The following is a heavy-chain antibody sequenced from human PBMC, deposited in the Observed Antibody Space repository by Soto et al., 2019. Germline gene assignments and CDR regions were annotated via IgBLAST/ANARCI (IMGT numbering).Heavy chain of an antibody. CDR2: ISSSSSYT. J-gene: IGHJ6*02. CDR1: GFTFSDYY. V-gene: IGHV3-11*03. Sequence: PGGSLRLSCAASGFTFSDYYMSWIRQAPGKGLEWVSYISSSSSYTNYADSVKGRFTISRDNAKNSLYLQMNSLRAEDTAVYYCARHDCISTSCYYYYYYSMDVWGQGTTVTVSS. CDR3: ARHDCISTSCYYYYYYSMDV. D-gene: IGHD2-2*01.